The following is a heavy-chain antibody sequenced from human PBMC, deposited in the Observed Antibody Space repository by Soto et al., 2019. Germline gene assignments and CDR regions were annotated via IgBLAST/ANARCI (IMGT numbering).Heavy chain of an antibody. CDR3: PTNSITAVLKTTFDI. V-gene: IGHV1-69*13. J-gene: IGHJ3*02. D-gene: IGHD6-25*01. Sequence: AGKVSCKPSGSSFSGYGVSWVRQAPGQGLEWMGRVIPIFGTTEYAQKFQDRVALSADESMRTAYMQLSGLTSEDTAVYFCPTNSITAVLKTTFDIWGQGTVVTVSS. CDR2: VIPIFGTT. CDR1: GSSFSGYG.